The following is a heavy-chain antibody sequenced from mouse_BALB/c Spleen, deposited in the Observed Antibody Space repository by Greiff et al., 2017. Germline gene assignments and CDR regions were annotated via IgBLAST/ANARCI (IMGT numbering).Heavy chain of an antibody. CDR1: GFTFSSYA. V-gene: IGHV5-6-5*01. D-gene: IGHD1-1*01. CDR3: ARGRDYYGSSPDYFDY. J-gene: IGHJ2*01. CDR2: ISSGGST. Sequence: EVKLVESGGGLVKPGGSLKLSCAASGFTFSSYAMSWVRQTPEKRLEWVASISSGGSTYYPDSVKGRFTISRDNARNILYLQMSSLRSEDTAMYYCARGRDYYGSSPDYFDYWGQGTTLTVSS.